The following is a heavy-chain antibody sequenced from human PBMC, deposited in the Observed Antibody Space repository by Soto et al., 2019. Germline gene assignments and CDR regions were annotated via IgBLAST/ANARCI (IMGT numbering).Heavy chain of an antibody. J-gene: IGHJ2*01. CDR2: ITGGGDST. CDR1: GFTFSSFA. D-gene: IGHD6-19*01. V-gene: IGHV3-23*01. CDR3: VKKIAVTTTCGAYWYFDL. Sequence: EVQLLESGGGLVQPGGSLRLSCAASGFTFSSFAMNWVRQAPGKGLEWVSGITGGGDSTFYADSVKGRFTISRVQSKNTVYLQMNSLRAEDTAVYYCVKKIAVTTTCGAYWYFDLWGRGTLVTVSS.